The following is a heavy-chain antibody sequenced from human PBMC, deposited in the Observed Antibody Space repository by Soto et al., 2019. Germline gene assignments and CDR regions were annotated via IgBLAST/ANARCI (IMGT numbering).Heavy chain of an antibody. CDR3: ASAQGSGFLVS. D-gene: IGHD3-10*01. V-gene: IGHV4-30-4*01. CDR1: GGSSSSGDYY. Sequence: TLSITCIFSGGSSSSGDYYWSWIRQPPGKGLEWIGYIYYSGSTYYNPSLKSRVTISVDTSKNQFSLKLSSVTAADTAVYYCASAQGSGFLVSWGQGTLVTVSS. J-gene: IGHJ4*02. CDR2: IYYSGST.